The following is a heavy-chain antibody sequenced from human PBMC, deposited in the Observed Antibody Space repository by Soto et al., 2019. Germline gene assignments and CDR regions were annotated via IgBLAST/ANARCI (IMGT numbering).Heavy chain of an antibody. CDR3: ATLPPTEAPDI. Sequence: GGSLRLSCAASGFRVSHNYMSWVRQAPGKGLEWVSVIFSGGSTYYADSVKGRFTISRDDSQNTVFLQMNSLRADDTALYYCATLPPTEAPDIRGQGPMVTLSS. V-gene: IGHV3-66*01. CDR2: IFSGGST. CDR1: GFRVSHNY. J-gene: IGHJ3*02.